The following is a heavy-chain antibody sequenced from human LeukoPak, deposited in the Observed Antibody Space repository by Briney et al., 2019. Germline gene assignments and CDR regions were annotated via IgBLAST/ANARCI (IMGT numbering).Heavy chain of an antibody. CDR2: INTNAGNP. CDR3: ARAADVVVTAIYFDY. D-gene: IGHD2-21*02. V-gene: IGHV7-4-1*02. CDR1: GYTFTSYA. J-gene: IGHJ4*02. Sequence: ASVKVSCKASGYTFTSYAMNWVRQAPGQGLEWMGWINTNAGNPTYAQGFTGRFVFSLDTSVSTAYLQISSLKAEDTAVYYCARAADVVVTAIYFDYWGQGTLVTVSS.